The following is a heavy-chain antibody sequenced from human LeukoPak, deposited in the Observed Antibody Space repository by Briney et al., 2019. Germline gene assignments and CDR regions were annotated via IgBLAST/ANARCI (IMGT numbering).Heavy chain of an antibody. J-gene: IGHJ4*02. Sequence: GGSLRLSCAASGFTFNSYGMHWVRQAPGKGLEWVAVISYDGSNKYYADSVKGRLTISRDNSKNTLFLQMNSLRAEDTAVYYCAKDLYDSSGSRYDYWGQGTLVTVSS. V-gene: IGHV3-30*18. CDR3: AKDLYDSSGSRYDY. D-gene: IGHD3-22*01. CDR1: GFTFNSYG. CDR2: ISYDGSNK.